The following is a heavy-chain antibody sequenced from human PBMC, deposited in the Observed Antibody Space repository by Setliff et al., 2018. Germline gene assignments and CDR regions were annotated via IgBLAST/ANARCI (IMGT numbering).Heavy chain of an antibody. Sequence: PSETLSLTCAVYGGSFSSYYWNWIRQPPGKGLEWIGEIHHSGSTKYNPSLKSRVTISVDTSKNQFSLRLSSVTAADTAVYSCARHVGIRGRGYNYYYYYMDVWGKGTTVTVSS. CDR3: ARHVGIRGRGYNYYYYYMDV. D-gene: IGHD3-10*01. J-gene: IGHJ6*03. CDR1: GGSFSSYY. CDR2: IHHSGST. V-gene: IGHV4-34*01.